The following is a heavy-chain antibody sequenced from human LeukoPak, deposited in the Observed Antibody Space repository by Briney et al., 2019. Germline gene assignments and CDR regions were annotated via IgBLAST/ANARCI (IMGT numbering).Heavy chain of an antibody. CDR2: INHSGST. Sequence: GSLRLSCAASGFTFSSYSMNWVRQPPGKGLEWIGEINHSGSTNYNPSLKSRVTISVDTSKNQFSLKLSSVTAADTAVYYCASPGGSSGWSNWFDPWGQGTLVTVSS. V-gene: IGHV4-34*01. J-gene: IGHJ5*02. CDR3: ASPGGSSGWSNWFDP. D-gene: IGHD6-19*01. CDR1: GFTFSSYS.